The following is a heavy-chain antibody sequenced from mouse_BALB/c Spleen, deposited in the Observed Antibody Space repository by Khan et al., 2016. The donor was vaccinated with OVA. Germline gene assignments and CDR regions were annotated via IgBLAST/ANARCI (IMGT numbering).Heavy chain of an antibody. CDR2: IDPANGNT. D-gene: IGHD2-4*01. J-gene: IGHJ2*01. CDR1: GFNIKDTY. Sequence: IQLVQSGAELVKPGASVKLSCTASGFNIKDTYMHWVKQRPEQGLEWIGRIDPANGNTKYDPKFQGKATITADTSSNTAYLQLSSLTSEDTAVYYCARSGYDYDFDYWGQGTTLTVSS. CDR3: ARSGYDYDFDY. V-gene: IGHV14-3*02.